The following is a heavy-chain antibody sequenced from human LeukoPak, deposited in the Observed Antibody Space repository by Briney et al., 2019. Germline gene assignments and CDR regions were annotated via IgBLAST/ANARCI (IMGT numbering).Heavy chain of an antibody. V-gene: IGHV1-2*02. Sequence: ASVKVSCKASGYTFTGYYLHWVRQAPGQGLDWMGWINPNSGDTNYAQEFQGRVTMTRDTSINTAYMELSRLTSDDTAVYYCVRDGSFDYWGQGTLVTVSS. CDR2: INPNSGDT. CDR3: VRDGSFDY. J-gene: IGHJ4*02. CDR1: GYTFTGYY.